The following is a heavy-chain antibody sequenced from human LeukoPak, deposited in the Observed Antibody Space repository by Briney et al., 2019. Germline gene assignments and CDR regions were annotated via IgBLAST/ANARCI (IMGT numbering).Heavy chain of an antibody. CDR3: ARLRSSSFYYYYMDV. CDR1: GFTFSDYY. J-gene: IGHJ6*03. D-gene: IGHD6-6*01. V-gene: IGHV3-11*01. Sequence: PGGSLRLSCAASGFTFSDYYMSWIRQAPGKGLEWVSYISGSGSTIYYADSVKGRFTISRDNAKNSLYLQMNSLRAEDTAVYYCARLRSSSFYYYYMDVWGKGTTVTVSS. CDR2: ISGSGSTI.